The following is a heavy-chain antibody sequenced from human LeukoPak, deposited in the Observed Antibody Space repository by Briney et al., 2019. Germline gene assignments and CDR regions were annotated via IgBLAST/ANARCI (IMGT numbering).Heavy chain of an antibody. V-gene: IGHV4-59*01. J-gene: IGHJ5*01. CDR1: GDSINSYY. CDR3: ARSEDTGMISGWFDS. CDR2: TQNSGRT. D-gene: IGHD5-18*01. Sequence: SETLSLTCTVSGDSINSYYWSWIRQPPGKGLDWIGYTQNSGRTNYNPSLKSRVSISVDTSKNQVSLNLSSVTAADTAMYYCARSEDTGMISGWFDSWGQGTLVIVSS.